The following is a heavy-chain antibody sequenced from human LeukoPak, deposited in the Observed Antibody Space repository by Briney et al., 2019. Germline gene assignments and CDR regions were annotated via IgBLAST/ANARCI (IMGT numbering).Heavy chain of an antibody. CDR1: GFTVSSNY. D-gene: IGHD3-16*01. CDR3: ARAVSGSSPSDY. V-gene: IGHV3-53*01. CDR2: VYSGGST. Sequence: GGSLRLSCAASGFTVSSNYMSWVRQAPGKGLEWVSVVYSGGSTYYADSVKGRSTISRDNSKNTLYLQMNSLRAEDTAVYYCARAVSGSSPSDYWGQGILVTVSS. J-gene: IGHJ4*02.